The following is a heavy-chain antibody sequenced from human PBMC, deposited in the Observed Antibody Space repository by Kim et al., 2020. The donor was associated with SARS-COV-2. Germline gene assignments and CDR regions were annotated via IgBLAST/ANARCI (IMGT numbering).Heavy chain of an antibody. J-gene: IGHJ4*02. V-gene: IGHV3-53*01. D-gene: IGHD7-27*01. Sequence: GGSLRLSCAPSGLTVSTNHMSWVRQAPGKGLEWVSIINSDGGTYYADSVMGRFTISRDNSKNTVYLQMNTLRVEDTAVYYCITANWGSYWGEGTLVTVAS. CDR1: GLTVSTNH. CDR3: ITANWGSY. CDR2: INSDGGT.